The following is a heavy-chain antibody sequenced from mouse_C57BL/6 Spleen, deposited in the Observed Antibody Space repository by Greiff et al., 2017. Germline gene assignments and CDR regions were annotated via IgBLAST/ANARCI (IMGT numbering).Heavy chain of an antibody. D-gene: IGHD2-3*01. Sequence: QVQLQQPGAELVRPGTSVKLSCKASGYTFTSYWMHWVKQRPGQGLEWIGVIDPSDSYTKYNQKFKGKATLTVDTSSSTAYMQLSSRTTEYSAVYYYASGGGLLLPFAYWGQGTLVTVSA. J-gene: IGHJ3*01. CDR3: ASGGGLLLPFAY. CDR1: GYTFTSYW. CDR2: IDPSDSYT. V-gene: IGHV1-59*01.